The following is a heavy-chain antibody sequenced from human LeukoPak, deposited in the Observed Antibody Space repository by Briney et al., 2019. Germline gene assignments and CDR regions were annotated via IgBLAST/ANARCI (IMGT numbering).Heavy chain of an antibody. J-gene: IGHJ4*02. CDR2: IHYSGST. CDR3: ARHRPPGWFGELPSPSDY. Sequence: SETLSLTCTVSGGSISSYYWSWIRQPPGKGLEWIGYIHYSGSTNYNPSLKSRVTISVDTSKNQFSLKLSSVTAADTAVYYCARHRPPGWFGELPSPSDYWGQGTLVTVSS. CDR1: GGSISSYY. V-gene: IGHV4-59*08. D-gene: IGHD3-10*01.